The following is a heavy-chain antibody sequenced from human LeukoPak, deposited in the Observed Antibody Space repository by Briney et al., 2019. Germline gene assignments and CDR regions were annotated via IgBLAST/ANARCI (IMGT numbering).Heavy chain of an antibody. CDR2: ISAYNGNT. CDR1: GYTFTSYG. CDR3: ARDIRLVGGWYRSHFDY. Sequence: ASVKVSCKASGYTFTSYGISWVRQAPGQGLEWMGWISAYNGNTNYAQKLQGRVTMTTDTSTSTAYMELRSLRSDDTAVYYCARDIRLVGGWYRSHFDYWGQGTLVTVSS. V-gene: IGHV1-18*01. J-gene: IGHJ4*02. D-gene: IGHD6-19*01.